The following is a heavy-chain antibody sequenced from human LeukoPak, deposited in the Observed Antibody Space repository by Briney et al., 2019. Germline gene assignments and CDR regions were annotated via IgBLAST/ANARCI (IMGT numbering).Heavy chain of an antibody. CDR1: GFTFSSYW. CDR2: INSDGSST. D-gene: IGHD3-9*01. Sequence: GGSLRLSCAASGFTFSSYWMHWVRQAPGKGLVWVSRINSDGSSTSYADSVKGRFTISRDNAKNTLYLQMNSLKTEDTAVYFCTTPGTYYDILTGYPLTRFWGQGTLVTVSS. J-gene: IGHJ4*02. CDR3: TTPGTYYDILTGYPLTRF. V-gene: IGHV3-74*01.